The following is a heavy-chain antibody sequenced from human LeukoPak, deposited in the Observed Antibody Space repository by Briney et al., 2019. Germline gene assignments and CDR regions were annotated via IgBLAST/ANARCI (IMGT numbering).Heavy chain of an antibody. V-gene: IGHV3-21*01. Sequence: GGSLRLSCAASGFTFSSYSMNWVRQAPGKGLEWVSSISSSSSYIYYADSVKGRFTISRDNAKNSLYLQMNSLRAEDTAVYYCASFGWLRADDRGGYWGQGTLVTVSS. D-gene: IGHD5-12*01. CDR1: GFTFSSYS. CDR2: ISSSSSYI. CDR3: ASFGWLRADDRGGY. J-gene: IGHJ4*02.